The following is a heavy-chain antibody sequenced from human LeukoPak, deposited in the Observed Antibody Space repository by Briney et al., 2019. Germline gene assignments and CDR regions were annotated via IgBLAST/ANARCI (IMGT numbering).Heavy chain of an antibody. CDR2: IRYDGSNK. CDR1: GFTFSSYG. V-gene: IGHV3-30*02. CDR3: ATDSGSYGYYYYYMDV. J-gene: IGHJ6*03. D-gene: IGHD1-26*01. Sequence: GGSLRLSCAASGFTFSSYGMPWVRQAPGKGLEWVTFIRYDGSNKYYADSVKGRFTISRDNSKNTLYLQMNSLRAEDTAVYYCATDSGSYGYYYYYMDVWGKGTTVTVS.